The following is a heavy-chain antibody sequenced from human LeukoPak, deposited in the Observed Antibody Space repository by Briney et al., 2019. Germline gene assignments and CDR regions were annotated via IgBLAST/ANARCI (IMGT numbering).Heavy chain of an antibody. Sequence: ASVKVSCKASGYTFTSYDINWVRQATGQGLEWMGWMNPNSGNTGYALKFQGRVTMTRNTSISTAYMELSSLRSEDTAVYYCAGRSSWYGRAFDIWGQGTMVTVSS. D-gene: IGHD6-13*01. CDR1: GYTFTSYD. V-gene: IGHV1-8*01. J-gene: IGHJ3*02. CDR2: MNPNSGNT. CDR3: AGRSSWYGRAFDI.